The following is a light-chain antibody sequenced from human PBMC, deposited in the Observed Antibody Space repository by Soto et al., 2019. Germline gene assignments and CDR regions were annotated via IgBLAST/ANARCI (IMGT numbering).Light chain of an antibody. V-gene: IGKV3-20*01. Sequence: EVVLTQSPGTLSLSPGERATLSCRASQSVGSTYLAWYQQKPGQASRLLIYGASSRAIGIPDRFSGSGSGTDFTLTISRLEPEDFAVYYCQQYGESPWTFGQGTKVDIK. CDR3: QQYGESPWT. CDR1: QSVGSTY. J-gene: IGKJ1*01. CDR2: GAS.